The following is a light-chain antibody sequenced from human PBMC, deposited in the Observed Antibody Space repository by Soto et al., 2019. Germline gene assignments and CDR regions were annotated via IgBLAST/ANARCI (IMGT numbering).Light chain of an antibody. V-gene: IGKV1-27*01. Sequence: EIQMTQSPASLSASVGDTVTITCRASQRISNYLAWYQQKPGKVPQLLIYTSSTLQSGVTSRFSGRRSGTDFTLTISSLQPEDVGTYYCQKHDDAPLTFGGGTRVEIK. CDR3: QKHDDAPLT. CDR2: TSS. J-gene: IGKJ4*01. CDR1: QRISNY.